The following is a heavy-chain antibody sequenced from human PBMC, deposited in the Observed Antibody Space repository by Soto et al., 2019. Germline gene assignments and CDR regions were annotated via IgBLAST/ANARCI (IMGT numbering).Heavy chain of an antibody. CDR2: ISCSGGGT. CDR1: GVTFSSYA. D-gene: IGHD3-22*01. V-gene: IGHV3-23*01. CDR3: ANHPPVRYDSSGYYSGYY. J-gene: IGHJ4*02. Sequence: EGSLILSCTASGVTFSSYAMSWVRPAPGKGLEWVSAISCSGGGTYYADSVKGRFTISRDNSKNTLYLQMNSLRAEDTAVYYCANHPPVRYDSSGYYSGYYWGQGTLVTVS.